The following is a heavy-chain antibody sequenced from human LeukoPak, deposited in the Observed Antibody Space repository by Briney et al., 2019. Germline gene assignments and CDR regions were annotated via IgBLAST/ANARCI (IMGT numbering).Heavy chain of an antibody. Sequence: PSETLSLTCTVSGGSISGYYWTWIRQSPGKGLERIGYIHYSGSTNYNPSLKSRVTISLDTSKSQFSLKLSSVTAADTAVYYCARADGTNYYYYGMGVWGQGTTVTVSS. V-gene: IGHV4-59*01. J-gene: IGHJ6*02. CDR1: GGSISGYY. D-gene: IGHD2-2*01. CDR2: IHYSGST. CDR3: ARADGTNYYYYGMGV.